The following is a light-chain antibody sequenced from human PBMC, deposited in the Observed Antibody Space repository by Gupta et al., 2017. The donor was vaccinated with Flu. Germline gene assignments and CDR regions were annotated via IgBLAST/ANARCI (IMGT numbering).Light chain of an antibody. V-gene: IGLV1-47*01. CDR1: NSNIGINY. J-gene: IGLJ2*01. Sequence: QSVLPQPPSASGTPGQRVTISCSGGNSNIGINYVYWYQQLPGAAPKLLIYRSNQRPSGVPDRFSGSKSGTSASLAISGLRSEDEADYYCAAWDDSLSGVVFGGGTKLTVL. CDR3: AAWDDSLSGVV. CDR2: RSN.